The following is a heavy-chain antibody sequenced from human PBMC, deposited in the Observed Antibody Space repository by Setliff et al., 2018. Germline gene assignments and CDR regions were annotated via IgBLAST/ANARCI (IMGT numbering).Heavy chain of an antibody. Sequence: PGGSLRLSCVASGFTFSSYSMNWVRQAPGKGLEWVSSISGSGRYIYEADSVRGRFIISRDNAKNLVYLQMNSLRAEDTAVYYCARDQGSYGYRAFDSWGQGALVTVSS. V-gene: IGHV3-21*06. J-gene: IGHJ4*02. CDR3: ARDQGSYGYRAFDS. CDR2: ISGSGRYI. CDR1: GFTFSSYS. D-gene: IGHD3-16*01.